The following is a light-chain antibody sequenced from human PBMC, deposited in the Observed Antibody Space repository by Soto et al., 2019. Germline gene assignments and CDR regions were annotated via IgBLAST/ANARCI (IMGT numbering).Light chain of an antibody. CDR1: QSLVFSNGHTY. V-gene: IGKV2-30*01. CDR2: KVS. CDR3: MKGTHWPRT. J-gene: IGKJ1*01. Sequence: DVVLTHAPLYLPVSLVQPASLSFRCSQSLVFSNGHTYFHWFQQRPGQSPRRLIYKVSNRDSGVPDRFSGSGSGTDFTLKISRVEAEDVGVYYCMKGTHWPRTFGQGTKVDIK.